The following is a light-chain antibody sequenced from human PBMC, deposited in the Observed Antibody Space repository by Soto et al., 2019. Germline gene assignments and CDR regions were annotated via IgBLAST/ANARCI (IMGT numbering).Light chain of an antibody. CDR1: QSISTY. J-gene: IGKJ4*01. CDR2: AAS. Sequence: DIQMPQSPSSLSASVGDRVTITCRASQSISTYLNWYQQKPGKAPKLLIYAASSLQSGVPSRFSGSGSGTDFTLTIGSLQPEDFATYYCQQSYSTPLTFGGGTKVEIK. CDR3: QQSYSTPLT. V-gene: IGKV1-39*01.